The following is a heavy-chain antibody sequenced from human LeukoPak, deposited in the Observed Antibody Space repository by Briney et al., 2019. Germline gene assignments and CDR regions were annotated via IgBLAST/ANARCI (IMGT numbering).Heavy chain of an antibody. CDR2: ISSSSSYI. J-gene: IGHJ4*02. CDR1: GFTFSSYS. CDR3: ARLTGSTVKRSYFDY. Sequence: GGSLRLSCAASGFTFSSYSMNWVRQAPGKGLEWVSSISSSSSYIYYADSVKGRFTISRDNAKNSLYLQMNSLRAEDTAVYHCARLTGSTVKRSYFDYWGQGTLVTVSS. D-gene: IGHD4-17*01. V-gene: IGHV3-21*01.